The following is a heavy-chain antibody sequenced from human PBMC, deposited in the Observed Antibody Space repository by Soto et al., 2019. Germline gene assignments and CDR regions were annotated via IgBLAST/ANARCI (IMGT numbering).Heavy chain of an antibody. D-gene: IGHD6-6*01. CDR1: GGCFSGYY. CDR3: ARHLRKYSSSSGYFDY. J-gene: IGHJ4*02. Sequence: SETLSLTCAVCGGCFSGYYWSWIRKPPGKGLEWIGEINHSGSTNYNPSLKSRVTISVYTSKNQFSLKLSSVTAADTAVYYCARHLRKYSSSSGYFDYWGQGTLVTVSS. V-gene: IGHV4-34*01. CDR2: INHSGST.